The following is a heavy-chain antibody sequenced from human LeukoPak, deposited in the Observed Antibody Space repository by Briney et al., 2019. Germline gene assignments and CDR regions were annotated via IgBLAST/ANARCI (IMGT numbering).Heavy chain of an antibody. CDR2: INHSGST. J-gene: IGHJ4*02. D-gene: IGHD6-19*01. CDR3: ARFGSGWHYFDY. Sequence: SGTPSLPCAFYGGAFSGYYWSWIRQPPGKGLEWIGEINHSGSTNYNPSLKSRVTISVDTSKNQFSLKLSSVTAADTAVYYCARFGSGWHYFDYWGQGTLVTVSS. CDR1: GGAFSGYY. V-gene: IGHV4-34*01.